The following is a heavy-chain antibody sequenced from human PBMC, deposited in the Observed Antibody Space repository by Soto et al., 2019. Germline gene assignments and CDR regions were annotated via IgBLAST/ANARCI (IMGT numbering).Heavy chain of an antibody. CDR3: ASYPIGSSPTFFDY. V-gene: IGHV1-3*01. D-gene: IGHD3-10*01. CDR2: INAGNGNT. J-gene: IGHJ4*02. Sequence: GASVKVSCKASGYTFTSYAMHWVRQATGQRLEWMGWINAGNGNTKYSQKFQGRVTITRDKSTSTAYMELSSLRSEDTAVYYCASYPIGSSPTFFDYWGQGTLVTVSS. CDR1: GYTFTSYA.